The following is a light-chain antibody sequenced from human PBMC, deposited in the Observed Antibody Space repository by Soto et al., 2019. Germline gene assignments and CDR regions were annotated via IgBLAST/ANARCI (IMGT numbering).Light chain of an antibody. CDR2: STN. V-gene: IGLV7-43*01. CDR3: LLYYSGAFV. CDR1: TGAVTSAYY. J-gene: IGLJ1*01. Sequence: QAVVTQEPSLTVSPGGTVTLTCASSTGAVTSAYYPNWFQQKPGQAPRSLIYSTNDKHSWTPDRFSGSLLGGKAALTLIGAQPEDEAEYYCLLYYSGAFVFGTGTKVTVL.